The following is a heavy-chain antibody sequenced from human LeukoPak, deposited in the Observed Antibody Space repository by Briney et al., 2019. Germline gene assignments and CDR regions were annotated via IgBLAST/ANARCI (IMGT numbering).Heavy chain of an antibody. V-gene: IGHV4-30-4*01. CDR3: ARDLDGAPDY. D-gene: IGHD4-17*01. CDR1: GGSISSGDYY. Sequence: SETLSLTCTVSGGSISSGDYYWSWIRQPPGKGLEWIGYIYYSGSTYYNPSLKSRVTISVDTSKNRFSLKLSSVTAADTAVYYCARDLDGAPDYWGQGTLVTVSS. CDR2: IYYSGST. J-gene: IGHJ4*02.